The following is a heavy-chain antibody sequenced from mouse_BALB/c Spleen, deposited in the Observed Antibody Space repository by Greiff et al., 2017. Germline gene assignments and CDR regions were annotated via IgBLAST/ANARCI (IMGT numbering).Heavy chain of an antibody. CDR2: IDPANGNT. CDR1: GFNIKDTY. J-gene: IGHJ3*01. Sequence: VQLKQSGAELVKPGASVKLSCTASGFNIKDTYMHWVKQRPEQGLEWIGRIDPANGNTKYDPKFQGKATITADTSSNTAYLQLSSLTSEDTAVYYCASSLLPGFAYWGQGTLVTVSA. CDR3: ASSLLPGFAY. V-gene: IGHV14-3*02. D-gene: IGHD1-2*01.